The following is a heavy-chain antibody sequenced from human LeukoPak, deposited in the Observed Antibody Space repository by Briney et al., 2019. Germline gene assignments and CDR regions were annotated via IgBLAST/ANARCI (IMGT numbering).Heavy chain of an antibody. CDR2: IIPILGTA. CDR3: ARGVGERLLHFDY. D-gene: IGHD6-25*01. CDR1: GGTFSSYA. V-gene: IGHV1-69*11. Sequence: SVKVSCKASGGTFSSYAISWVRQAPGQGLEWMGRIIPILGTANYAQKFQGRVTITTDESTSTAYMELSSLRSEDTAVYYCARGVGERLLHFDYWGQGTLVTVSS. J-gene: IGHJ4*02.